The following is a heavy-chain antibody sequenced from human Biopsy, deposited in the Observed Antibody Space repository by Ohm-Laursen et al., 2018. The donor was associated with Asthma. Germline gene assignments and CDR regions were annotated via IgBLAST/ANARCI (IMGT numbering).Heavy chain of an antibody. J-gene: IGHJ6*02. V-gene: IGHV1-18*01. D-gene: IGHD3-10*01. CDR1: GYTFNSVG. CDR2: ISVYNGNT. Sequence: ASVKVSCNTSGYTFNSVGITWVRQAPGQGLEWMGWISVYNGNTKVAQKLQDRVTMITDTSTSTAYMELRSLRSDDTAVYFCARAVDYSHYYGIDVWGQGTTVTVS. CDR3: ARAVDYSHYYGIDV.